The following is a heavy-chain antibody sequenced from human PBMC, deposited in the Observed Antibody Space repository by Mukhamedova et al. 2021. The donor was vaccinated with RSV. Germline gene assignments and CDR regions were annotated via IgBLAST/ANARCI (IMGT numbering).Heavy chain of an antibody. D-gene: IGHD2-15*01. Sequence: AEYMGGRFSISRDNSKNMLYLQMNSLRAGDTAVYYCAKVETLHRLLVYFDSWGQGTLVTVSS. J-gene: IGHJ4*02. CDR3: AKVETLHRLLVYFDS. V-gene: IGHV3-23*01.